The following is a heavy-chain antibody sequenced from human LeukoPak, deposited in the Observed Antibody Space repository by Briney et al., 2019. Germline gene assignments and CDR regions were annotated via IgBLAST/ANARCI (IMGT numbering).Heavy chain of an antibody. CDR1: GGSISSGSYY. V-gene: IGHV4-61*02. D-gene: IGHD3-22*01. CDR2: IYTSGST. J-gene: IGHJ4*02. Sequence: PSQTLSRTCSVSGGSISSGSYYWSWIRQPAGKGLEWIGRIYTSGSTNYNPSLKSRVTMSFDASNNQFSLRLSSVTAADTAIYYCARVTTGGYYNYWGQGTLVTVSS. CDR3: ARVTTGGYYNY.